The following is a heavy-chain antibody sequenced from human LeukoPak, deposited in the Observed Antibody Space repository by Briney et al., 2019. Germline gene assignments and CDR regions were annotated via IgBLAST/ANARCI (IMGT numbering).Heavy chain of an antibody. D-gene: IGHD4/OR15-4a*01. J-gene: IGHJ4*02. CDR1: GGTFSSYA. V-gene: IGHV1-69*06. CDR2: IIPIFGTA. Sequence: ASVKVSCKASGGTFSSYAISWVRQAPGQGLEWMGGIIPIFGTANYAQKFQGRVTITADKSTSTAYMELSSLRSEDTAVYYCARLRLPRGEADYWGQGTLVTDSS. CDR3: ARLRLPRGEADY.